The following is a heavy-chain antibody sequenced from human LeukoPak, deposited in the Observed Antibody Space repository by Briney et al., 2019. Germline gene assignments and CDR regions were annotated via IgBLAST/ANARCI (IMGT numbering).Heavy chain of an antibody. CDR1: GYTFTGYY. Sequence: GASVKVSCKASGYTFTGYYMHWVRQAPGQGLEWMGRINPNSGGTNYAQKLQGRVTMTTDTSTSTAYMELRSLRSDDTAVYYCAREAVRIVLMVYPRSVWFDPWGQGTLVTVSS. CDR3: AREAVRIVLMVYPRSVWFDP. V-gene: IGHV1-2*06. D-gene: IGHD2-8*01. J-gene: IGHJ5*02. CDR2: INPNSGGT.